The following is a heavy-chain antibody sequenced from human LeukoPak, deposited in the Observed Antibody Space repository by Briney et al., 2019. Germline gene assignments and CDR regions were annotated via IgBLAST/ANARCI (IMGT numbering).Heavy chain of an antibody. CDR2: VSYNRNT. V-gene: IGHV4-59*01. CDR3: ARSQAQLFNFYFDL. CDR1: GGSISPFS. J-gene: IGHJ2*01. D-gene: IGHD5-18*01. Sequence: SETLSLTCTVSGGSISPFSWSWIRQPPGKGLEYIGYVSYNRNTNYNPSLYSRVTISIDTSKNQFSLRLNSVTAADTAVYYCARSQAQLFNFYFDLWGRGTPVTVSS.